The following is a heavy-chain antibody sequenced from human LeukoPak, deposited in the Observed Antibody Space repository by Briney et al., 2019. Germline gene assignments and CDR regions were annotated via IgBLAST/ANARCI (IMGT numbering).Heavy chain of an antibody. J-gene: IGHJ2*01. Sequence: KPSGTLSLTCTVSGGSISSYYWSWIRQPPGKGLEWIGYIYYSGSTNYNPSLKSRVTISVDTSKNQFSLKLSSVTAADTAVYYCARGWYFDLWGRGTLVTVSS. CDR3: ARGWYFDL. V-gene: IGHV4-59*01. CDR2: IYYSGST. CDR1: GGSISSYY.